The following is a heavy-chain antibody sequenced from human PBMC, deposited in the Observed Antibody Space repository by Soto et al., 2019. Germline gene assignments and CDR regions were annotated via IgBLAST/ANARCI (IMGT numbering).Heavy chain of an antibody. CDR1: TESFSGFY. J-gene: IGHJ2*01. V-gene: IGHV4-34*01. CDR2: INHSGST. CDR3: ARGANWRISWYFDL. D-gene: IGHD1-1*01. Sequence: ATLALTCAVYTESFSGFYWSWIRQPPGKGLEWIGEINHSGSTNYNPSLKSRVIISVDTSRNQFSLNLNSVTAADTAVYYCARGANWRISWYFDLWGRGTLVTVSS.